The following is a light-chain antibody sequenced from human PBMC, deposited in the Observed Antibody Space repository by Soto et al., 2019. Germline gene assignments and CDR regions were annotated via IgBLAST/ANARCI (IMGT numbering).Light chain of an antibody. CDR3: SSYTSSSTLMV. CDR2: DVS. J-gene: IGLJ1*01. V-gene: IGLV2-14*01. Sequence: QSALTQPASVSGSPGQSITISCTGTSSDVGGYNYVSWYQQHPGKAPKLMIYDVSNRPSGVSNRFSGSKSGNTVSLTISGLQAEDEADYYCSSYTSSSTLMVFGTGTKVTVL. CDR1: SSDVGGYNY.